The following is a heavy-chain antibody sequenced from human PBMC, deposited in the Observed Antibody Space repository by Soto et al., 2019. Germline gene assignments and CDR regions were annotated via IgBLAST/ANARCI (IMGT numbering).Heavy chain of an antibody. D-gene: IGHD1-26*01. Sequence: ASVKVSCKASGYTFTSYDINWVRQATGQGLEWMGWMNPNSGNTGYAQKFQGRVTMTRNTSISTAYMELSSPRSEDTAVYYCARGVGANYYMDVWGKGTTVTVSS. V-gene: IGHV1-8*01. CDR1: GYTFTSYD. CDR2: MNPNSGNT. CDR3: ARGVGANYYMDV. J-gene: IGHJ6*03.